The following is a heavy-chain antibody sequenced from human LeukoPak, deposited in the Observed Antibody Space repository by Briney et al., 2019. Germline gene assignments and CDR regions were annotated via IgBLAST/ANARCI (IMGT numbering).Heavy chain of an antibody. CDR1: GFTFTNYA. J-gene: IGHJ4*02. CDR3: AKDASTTNNFYFFDY. D-gene: IGHD1-1*01. Sequence: GGSLRLSCAASGFTFTNYAMTWVRQAPGKGLEWISGTSKSGDITFYADSVKGRFTISRDTSKSAVYLQMNNLRAEDTAIYYCAKDASTTNNFYFFDYWGQGALATVSS. CDR2: TSKSGDIT. V-gene: IGHV3-23*01.